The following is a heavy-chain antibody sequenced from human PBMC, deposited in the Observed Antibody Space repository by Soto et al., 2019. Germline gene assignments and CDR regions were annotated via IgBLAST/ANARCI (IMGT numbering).Heavy chain of an antibody. Sequence: SATLSLTCAVSGYSISSGYYWGWIRQPPGKGLEWIGSIYHSGSTYYNPSLKSRVTISVDTSKNQFSLKLSSVTAADTAVYYCARVGITMIVVELDYWGQGTLVTVSS. D-gene: IGHD3-22*01. V-gene: IGHV4-38-2*01. J-gene: IGHJ4*02. CDR3: ARVGITMIVVELDY. CDR2: IYHSGST. CDR1: GYSISSGYY.